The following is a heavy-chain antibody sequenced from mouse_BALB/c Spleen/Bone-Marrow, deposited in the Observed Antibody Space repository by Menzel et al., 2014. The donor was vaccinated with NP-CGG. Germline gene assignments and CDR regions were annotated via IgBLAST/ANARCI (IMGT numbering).Heavy chain of an antibody. CDR2: IWAGGST. J-gene: IGHJ3*01. CDR3: ARGSTMITDWFAY. Sequence: QVQLKHSGPGLVAPSQSLSITCTVSGFSLTSYGVHWVRQPPGKGLEWLGVIWAGGSTNYNSALMSRLSISKDNSKSQVLLKMNSLQTDDTAMYCCARGSTMITDWFAYWGQGTLVTVSA. D-gene: IGHD2-4*01. CDR1: GFSLTSYG. V-gene: IGHV2-9*02.